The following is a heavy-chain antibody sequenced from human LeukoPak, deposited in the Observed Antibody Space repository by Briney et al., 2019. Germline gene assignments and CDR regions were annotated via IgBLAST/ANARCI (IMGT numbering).Heavy chain of an antibody. Sequence: PSETLSLTCTVSGDSIGNYYWSWIRQNPGKGLEWIGCIHSRGNTYYNPSLNSRVTISVDTSKNQFSLDLRSVTAADTAVYFCARGYFDTSHSSNPFDFWGQGTQVTVSS. D-gene: IGHD3-22*01. V-gene: IGHV4-4*09. CDR1: GDSIGNYY. CDR2: IHSRGNT. J-gene: IGHJ4*02. CDR3: ARGYFDTSHSSNPFDF.